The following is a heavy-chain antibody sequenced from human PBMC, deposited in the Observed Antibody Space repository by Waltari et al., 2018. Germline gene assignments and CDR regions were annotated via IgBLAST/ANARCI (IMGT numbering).Heavy chain of an antibody. D-gene: IGHD1-20*01. CDR2: ISAYNGDT. Sequence: QVQLVQSGAAVKQPGASVTVSCKASGYTFNAYALSWGRQATGQGLEWMGWISAYNGDTNYAQKFQGRVTMTTDTSTNTAYMELKNLRSDDTAVYYCAREYNYFDFWGQGSLVTVSS. CDR1: GYTFNAYA. CDR3: AREYNYFDF. J-gene: IGHJ4*02. V-gene: IGHV1-18*01.